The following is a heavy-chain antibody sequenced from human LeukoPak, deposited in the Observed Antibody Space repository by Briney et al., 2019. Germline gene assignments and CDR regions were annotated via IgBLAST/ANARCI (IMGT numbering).Heavy chain of an antibody. J-gene: IGHJ4*02. D-gene: IGHD3-16*02. Sequence: GSLRLSCAASGFTFSSYAMSWVRQAPGKGLEWIGYIYYSGSTNYNPSLKSRVTISVDTSKNQFSLKLSSVTAADTAVYYCARGRQVWGSYRHLHYWGQGTLVTVSS. CDR2: IYYSGST. V-gene: IGHV4-59*12. CDR1: GFTFSSYA. CDR3: ARGRQVWGSYRHLHY.